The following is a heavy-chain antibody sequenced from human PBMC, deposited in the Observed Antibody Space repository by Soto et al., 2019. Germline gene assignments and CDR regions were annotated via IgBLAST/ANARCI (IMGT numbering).Heavy chain of an antibody. CDR1: GGSFSGYY. D-gene: IGHD2-2*01. CDR3: ARAIVVVPDAPNWFDP. Sequence: QVQLQQWGAGLLKPSETLSITCDVYGGSFSGYYWSWIRQPPGKGLEWIGEINHSGSTNYNPSLKSRVTISVDTSKNQFSLKLSSVTAADTAVYYFARAIVVVPDAPNWFDPWGQGTLVTVSS. V-gene: IGHV4-34*01. CDR2: INHSGST. J-gene: IGHJ5*02.